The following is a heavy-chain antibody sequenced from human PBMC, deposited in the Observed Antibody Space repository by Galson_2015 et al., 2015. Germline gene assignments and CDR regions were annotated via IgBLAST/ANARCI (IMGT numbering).Heavy chain of an antibody. CDR2: IIPIFGTA. CDR3: ARPDKGYCSSTSCYYRVDY. Sequence: SVKVSCKASGGTFSSYAISWVRQAPGHGLEWMGGIIPIFGTANYAQKFQGRVTITADKSTSTAYMELSSLRSEDTAVYYCARPDKGYCSSTSCYYRVDYWGQGTLVTVSS. D-gene: IGHD2-2*01. J-gene: IGHJ4*02. CDR1: GGTFSSYA. V-gene: IGHV1-69*06.